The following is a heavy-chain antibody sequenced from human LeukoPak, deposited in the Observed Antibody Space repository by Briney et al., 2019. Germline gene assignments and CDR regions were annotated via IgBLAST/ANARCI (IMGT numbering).Heavy chain of an antibody. CDR2: INAYNGNT. CDR1: GYTFTSYD. J-gene: IGHJ4*02. CDR3: ARVPIPPYSSSWYQPFDY. Sequence: GPSVKVSCKASGYTFTSYDISWVRQAPGQGLEWMGRINAYNGNTNYAQKPQGRVTMTTDTSTSTAYMELRSLRSDDSAVYFCARVPIPPYSSSWYQPFDYWGQGTLVTVSS. V-gene: IGHV1-18*01. D-gene: IGHD6-13*01.